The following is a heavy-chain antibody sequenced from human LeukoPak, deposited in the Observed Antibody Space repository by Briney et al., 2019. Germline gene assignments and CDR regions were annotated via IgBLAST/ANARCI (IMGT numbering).Heavy chain of an antibody. CDR3: ARRGKLARRGLGERMFDY. D-gene: IGHD6-6*01. CDR2: ISAYNGNT. Sequence: ASVKVSCKASGYTFTSYGISWVRQAPGQGLEWMGWISAYNGNTNYAQKLQGRVTMTTDTSTSTAYMELRSLRSDDTAVYYCARRGKLARRGLGERMFDYWGQGTLVTVSS. CDR1: GYTFTSYG. J-gene: IGHJ4*02. V-gene: IGHV1-18*01.